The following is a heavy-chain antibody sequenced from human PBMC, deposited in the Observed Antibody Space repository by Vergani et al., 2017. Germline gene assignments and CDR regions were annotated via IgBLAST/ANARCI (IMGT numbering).Heavy chain of an antibody. CDR3: ARYSVSGDYERAFDI. V-gene: IGHV1-18*01. CDR1: GYTFTSYG. J-gene: IGHJ3*02. CDR2: ISAYNGNT. Sequence: QVQLVQSGAEVKKPGASVKVSCKASGYTFTSYGISWVRQAPGQGLVWMGWISAYNGNTNYAQKFQGRVTMTRDTSISTAYMELSRLRSDDTAVYYCARYSVSGDYERAFDIWGQGTMVTVSS. D-gene: IGHD4-17*01.